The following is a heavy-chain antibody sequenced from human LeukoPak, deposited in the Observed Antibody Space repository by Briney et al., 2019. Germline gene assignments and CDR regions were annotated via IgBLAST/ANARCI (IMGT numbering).Heavy chain of an antibody. CDR3: ARGRGDFGVPDAFDI. CDR2: IYYSGST. V-gene: IGHV4-30-4*01. Sequence: PSETLSLTCTVSGGSTSSGDYYWSWIRQPPGKGLEWIGYIYYSGSTYYNPSLKSRVTISVDTSKNQFSLKLSSVTAADTAVYYCARGRGDFGVPDAFDIWGQGTMVTVSS. D-gene: IGHD2-21*02. CDR1: GGSTSSGDYY. J-gene: IGHJ3*02.